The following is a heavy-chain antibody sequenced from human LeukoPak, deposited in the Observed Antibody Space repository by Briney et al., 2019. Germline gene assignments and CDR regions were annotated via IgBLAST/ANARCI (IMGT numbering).Heavy chain of an antibody. CDR1: GFTVSRNY. V-gene: IGHV3-53*01. J-gene: IGHJ4*02. Sequence: GGSLRLSCAASGFTVSRNYMSWVRQAPGKGLEWVSVIYSGGSTYYADSVTGRFTISKDNSKNTLYLQMNSLRAEHTAVYYCARDAYSSGWYSDYWGQGALVTVSS. D-gene: IGHD6-19*01. CDR2: IYSGGST. CDR3: ARDAYSSGWYSDY.